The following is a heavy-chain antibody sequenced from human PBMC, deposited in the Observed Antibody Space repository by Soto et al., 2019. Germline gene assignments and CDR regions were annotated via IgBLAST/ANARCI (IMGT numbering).Heavy chain of an antibody. CDR3: ARLEWGYEILTGSKYYYFDY. D-gene: IGHD3-9*01. J-gene: IGHJ4*02. CDR2: IYPGDSDT. Sequence: EVQLVQSGAEVKKPGESLKISCKGSGYSFTSYWIGWVRQMPGKGLEWMGIIYPGDSDTRYSPSFQGQVTISADKSISTAYLQWGSLKASDTAMYYCARLEWGYEILTGSKYYYFDYWGQGTLVTVSS. V-gene: IGHV5-51*03. CDR1: GYSFTSYW.